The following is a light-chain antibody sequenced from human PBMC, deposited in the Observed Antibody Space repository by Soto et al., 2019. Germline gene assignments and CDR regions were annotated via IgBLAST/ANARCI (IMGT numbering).Light chain of an antibody. Sequence: EIVMTQSPSTLSVSPGERATLSCRASRNINRKLAWYQQKPGQAPRLLISGASTRATGIPARFSGSGSATEISLTFSSPQSEDFAVYYCQQYYDYPPLIFGGGTKVEIK. V-gene: IGKV3-15*01. CDR3: QQYYDYPPLI. CDR1: RNINRK. CDR2: GAS. J-gene: IGKJ4*01.